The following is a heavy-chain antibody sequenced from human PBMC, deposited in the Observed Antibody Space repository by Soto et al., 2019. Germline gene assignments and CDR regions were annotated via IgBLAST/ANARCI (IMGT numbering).Heavy chain of an antibody. D-gene: IGHD3-16*01. CDR2: ISAYNGVT. CDR3: ARDLGGLGAFDI. J-gene: IGHJ3*02. V-gene: IGHV1-18*01. Sequence: ASVKVSCKASGYTFTTSGISWVRWVRQAPGQGLEWMGWISAYNGVTNYAQKLHGRVTMTTDTSTSTVYMELRSLRSDDTAIYYCARDLGGLGAFDIWGQGTMVTVSS. CDR1: GYTFTTSG.